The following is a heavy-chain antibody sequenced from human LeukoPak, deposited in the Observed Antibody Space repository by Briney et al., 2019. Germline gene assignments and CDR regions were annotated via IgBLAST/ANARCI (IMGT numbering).Heavy chain of an antibody. V-gene: IGHV1-18*01. J-gene: IGHJ6*03. CDR2: ISAYNGNT. D-gene: IGHD2-2*01. CDR1: GYTFTSYG. Sequence: GASVKVSCKASGYTFTSYGISWVRQAPGQGLEWMGWISAYNGNTNYAQKLQGRVTMTTDTSTSTAYMELRSLRSDDTAVYYCARAIVVVPSAKGQKSGDYYYYMDVWGKGTTVTVSS. CDR3: ARAIVVVPSAKGQKSGDYYYYMDV.